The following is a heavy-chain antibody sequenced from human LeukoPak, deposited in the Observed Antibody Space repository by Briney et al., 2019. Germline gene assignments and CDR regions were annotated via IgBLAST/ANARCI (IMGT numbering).Heavy chain of an antibody. CDR1: GGTFSSYA. Sequence: SVKVSCKASGGTFSSYAISWVRQAPGQGLEWMGRIIPILGIANYAQKFQGRVTITADKSTSTAYMELSSLRSEDTAVYYCARDLLEVGATQKPSYYFDYWGQGTLVTVSS. D-gene: IGHD1-26*01. CDR3: ARDLLEVGATQKPSYYFDY. J-gene: IGHJ4*02. CDR2: IIPILGIA. V-gene: IGHV1-69*04.